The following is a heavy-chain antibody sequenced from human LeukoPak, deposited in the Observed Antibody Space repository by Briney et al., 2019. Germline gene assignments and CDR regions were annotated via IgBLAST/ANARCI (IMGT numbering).Heavy chain of an antibody. D-gene: IGHD1-26*01. J-gene: IGHJ4*02. CDR1: GFTFSDQY. V-gene: IGHV3-11*05. Sequence: KPGGSLRLSCAVSGFTFSDQYMSWIRQAPGKGLEWLSYISGSGSDINYADSVKGRFTISRDNSKNTLYLQMNSLRAEDTAVYYCAKDIYMMCDSASYYGYFDYWGQGTLVTVSS. CDR2: ISGSGSDI. CDR3: AKDIYMMCDSASYYGYFDY.